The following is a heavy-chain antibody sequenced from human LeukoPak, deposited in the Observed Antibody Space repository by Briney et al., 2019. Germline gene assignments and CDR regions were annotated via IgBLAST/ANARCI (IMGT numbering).Heavy chain of an antibody. V-gene: IGHV4-4*07. CDR1: GGSISNYY. J-gene: IGHJ6*02. CDR3: ARLFPATGTPYYYIMDV. CDR2: FYSSGSY. D-gene: IGHD6-13*01. Sequence: PSETLSLTCTVSGGSISNYYWSWIRQPAGKGLEWIGRFYSSGSYSYNPSLKSRVTMSVDTSKNQFSLRLSSVTAADTAVYYCARLFPATGTPYYYIMDVWGQGTTVTVSS.